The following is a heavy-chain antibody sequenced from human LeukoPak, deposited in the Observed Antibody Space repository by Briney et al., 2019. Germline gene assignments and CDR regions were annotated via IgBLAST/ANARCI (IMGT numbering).Heavy chain of an antibody. D-gene: IGHD1-14*01. CDR1: GFTFSSYA. V-gene: IGHV3-23*01. J-gene: IGHJ3*02. CDR3: APNPEPDDAFDI. Sequence: PGGSLRLSCAASGFTFSSYAMSWVRQAPGKGLEWVSAISGSGGSTYYADSVKGRFTISRDNSKNTLYLQMNSLRAEDTAVYYCAPNPEPDDAFDIWGQGTMVTVSS. CDR2: ISGSGGST.